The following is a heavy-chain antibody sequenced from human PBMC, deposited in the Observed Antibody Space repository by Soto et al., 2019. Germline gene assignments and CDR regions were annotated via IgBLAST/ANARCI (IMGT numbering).Heavy chain of an antibody. CDR3: AKDLYSSSWYSYDVGMDV. CDR1: GFTFSSYG. J-gene: IGHJ6*02. D-gene: IGHD6-13*01. Sequence: QVQLVESGGGVVQPGRSLRLSCAASGFTFSSYGMHWVRQAPGKGLEWVAVISYDGSNKYYADSVKGRFTISRDNSKNTLYLQMNSLGAEDTAVYYCAKDLYSSSWYSYDVGMDVWGQGTTVTVSS. V-gene: IGHV3-30*18. CDR2: ISYDGSNK.